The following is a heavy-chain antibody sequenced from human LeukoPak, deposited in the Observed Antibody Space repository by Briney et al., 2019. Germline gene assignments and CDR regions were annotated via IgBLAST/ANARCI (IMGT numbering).Heavy chain of an antibody. J-gene: IGHJ6*02. CDR2: VSYDGSNK. Sequence: GGSLRLSCATSGFTFSVYAMHWVRQAPGKGLQWVAIVSYDGSNKYYADSVQGRFIMSKDNSRNTLFLQMNSLRTDDTAVYYCARVREPIDYYYGLAVWGQGTSVTVSS. CDR3: ARVREPIDYYYGLAV. V-gene: IGHV3-30-3*01. CDR1: GFTFSVYA. D-gene: IGHD1-26*01.